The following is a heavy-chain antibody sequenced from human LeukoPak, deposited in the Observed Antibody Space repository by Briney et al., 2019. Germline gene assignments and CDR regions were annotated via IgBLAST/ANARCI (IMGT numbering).Heavy chain of an antibody. CDR1: GYTFTSYA. D-gene: IGHD3-22*01. J-gene: IGHJ3*02. CDR2: INAGNGNT. V-gene: IGHV1-3*01. Sequence: ASVKVSCKASGYTFTSYATHWVRQAPGQRLEWMGWINAGNGNTKYSQKFQGRVTITRDTSASTAYMELSSLRSEDTAVYYCARDLRSSGYYWLTTFDIWGQGTMVTVSS. CDR3: ARDLRSSGYYWLTTFDI.